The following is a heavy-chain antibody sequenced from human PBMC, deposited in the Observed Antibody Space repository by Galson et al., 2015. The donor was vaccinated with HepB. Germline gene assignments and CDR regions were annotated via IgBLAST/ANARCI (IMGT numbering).Heavy chain of an antibody. CDR3: ARVGARIAAADTFDY. V-gene: IGHV1-2*02. Sequence: SVKVSCKASGYTFTGYYMHWVRQAPGQGLEWMGWINPNSGGTNYAQKFQGRVTMTRDTSISTAYMELSRLRSDDTAVYYCARVGARIAAADTFDYWGQGTLVTVSS. CDR2: INPNSGGT. CDR1: GYTFTGYY. J-gene: IGHJ4*02. D-gene: IGHD6-13*01.